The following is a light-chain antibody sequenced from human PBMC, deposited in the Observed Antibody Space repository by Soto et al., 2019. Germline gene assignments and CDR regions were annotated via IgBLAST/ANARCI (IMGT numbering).Light chain of an antibody. CDR2: GAS. CDR3: QQSYSTPRIT. V-gene: IGKV3-15*01. Sequence: IVMPQSPATLSVSPGERATLSCRPSQSVSSNFAWYQQKPGQAPRLLIYGASTRATGIPARFSGSGSGTEFTLTISSLQPEDFATYYCQQSYSTPRITFGQGTRLEIK. CDR1: QSVSSN. J-gene: IGKJ5*01.